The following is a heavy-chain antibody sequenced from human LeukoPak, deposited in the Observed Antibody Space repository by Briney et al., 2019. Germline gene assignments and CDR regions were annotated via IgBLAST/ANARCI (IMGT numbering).Heavy chain of an antibody. Sequence: GASVKVSCKASGYTFTTYDINWVRQASGQGLEWIGWMNPNSGNTGYAQKFQGRVTMTRNTSTTTAYMELNSLRSEDTAVYYCASEQWLKREGVYYYYGVAVWGQGTTVTVSS. CDR3: ASEQWLKREGVYYYYGVAV. J-gene: IGHJ6*02. V-gene: IGHV1-8*01. CDR1: GYTFTTYD. D-gene: IGHD6-19*01. CDR2: MNPNSGNT.